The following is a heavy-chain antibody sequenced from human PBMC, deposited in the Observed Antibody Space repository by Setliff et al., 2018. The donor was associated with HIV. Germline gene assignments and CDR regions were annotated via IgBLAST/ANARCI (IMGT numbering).Heavy chain of an antibody. CDR3: ARVDAISGYYLY. D-gene: IGHD3-22*01. CDR1: GFNIEEYA. Sequence: PGGSLRLSCVASGFNIEEYAMAWVRQVPGKGLEWVSSVSWNSVKIDYADSVKGRFTISSDNAKKSLYLQMNSLRAEDTALYYCARVDAISGYYLYWGQGTLVTVSS. J-gene: IGHJ4*02. V-gene: IGHV3-9*01. CDR2: VSWNSVKI.